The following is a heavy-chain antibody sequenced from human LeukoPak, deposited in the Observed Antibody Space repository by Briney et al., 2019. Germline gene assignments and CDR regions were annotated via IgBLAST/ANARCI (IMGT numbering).Heavy chain of an antibody. CDR3: ARVLTVVTGGNFDY. Sequence: GGSLRLSCAASGFTFSSYSMNWVRQAPGKGLEWVSSISSSSSYIYYADSVKGRLTISRDNAKNSLYLQMNSLRAEDTAVYYCARVLTVVTGGNFDYWGQGTLVTVSS. CDR2: ISSSSSYI. D-gene: IGHD4-23*01. CDR1: GFTFSSYS. V-gene: IGHV3-21*01. J-gene: IGHJ4*02.